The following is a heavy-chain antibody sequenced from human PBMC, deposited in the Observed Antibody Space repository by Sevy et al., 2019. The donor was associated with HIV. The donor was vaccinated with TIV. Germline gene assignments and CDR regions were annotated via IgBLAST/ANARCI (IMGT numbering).Heavy chain of an antibody. Sequence: SETLSLTCAVYGGSFSGDYWSWIRQPPGKGLEWIGEINHSGSTNYYPSLKSRVTISVDTSKNHFSLKLSSVTAADTAVYYCARASIALPSAPFDNWGQGTLVTVSS. CDR3: ARASIALPSAPFDN. D-gene: IGHD3-3*02. J-gene: IGHJ4*02. CDR1: GGSFSGDY. CDR2: INHSGST. V-gene: IGHV4-34*01.